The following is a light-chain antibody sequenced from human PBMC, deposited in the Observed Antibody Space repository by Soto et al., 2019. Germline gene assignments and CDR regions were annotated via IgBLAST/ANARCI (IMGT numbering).Light chain of an antibody. CDR1: SSDVGGYNY. J-gene: IGLJ2*01. CDR3: CSYTTSNTLV. Sequence: QSVLTQPASVSGSPGQSITISCTGTSSDVGGYNYVSWYQQHPGKAPKLMIYDVSDRPSGVSNRFSGSKSGNTASLTISGLQAEDDADYYCCSYTTSNTLVFGGGTKLTVL. CDR2: DVS. V-gene: IGLV2-14*03.